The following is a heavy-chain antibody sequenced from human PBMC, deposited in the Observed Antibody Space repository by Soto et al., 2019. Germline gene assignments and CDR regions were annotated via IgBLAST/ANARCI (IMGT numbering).Heavy chain of an antibody. J-gene: IGHJ4*02. V-gene: IGHV4-59*08. CDR2: IYYSGST. Sequence: QVQLQESGPGLVKPSETLSLTCTVSGGSISSYYWSWIRQPPGKGLEWIGYIYYSGSTNYNPSLKSRVPISVDTSKNQFSLKLSSVTAADTAVYYCARQYGGSYADYWGQGTLVTVSS. CDR1: GGSISSYY. D-gene: IGHD1-26*01. CDR3: ARQYGGSYADY.